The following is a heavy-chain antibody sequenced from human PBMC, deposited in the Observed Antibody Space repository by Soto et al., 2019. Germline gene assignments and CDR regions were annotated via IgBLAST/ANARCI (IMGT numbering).Heavy chain of an antibody. CDR3: ARGHHYDSRPDY. V-gene: IGHV4-61*08. CDR1: GDSVNRGGYY. Sequence: SSETLSLTCTVSGDSVNRGGYYWSWIRQSPGKGLEWIGYIYDSVKTNYNPSLKSRVTISGDAPKNQFSLKVNSVTAADTAVYYCARGHHYDSRPDYWGQGTLVTGSS. J-gene: IGHJ4*02. D-gene: IGHD3-22*01. CDR2: IYDSVKT.